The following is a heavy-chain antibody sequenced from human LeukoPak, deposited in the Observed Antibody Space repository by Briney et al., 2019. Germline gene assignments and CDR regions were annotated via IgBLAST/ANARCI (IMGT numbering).Heavy chain of an antibody. D-gene: IGHD3-10*01. CDR3: TTVTLRPVGL. V-gene: IGHV3-15*05. CDR1: GFSFTNAW. CDR2: IKSKTDGGTI. J-gene: IGHJ4*02. Sequence: PGGSLRLSCAAPGFSFTNAWVSWVRQAPGKGLEWVGRIKSKTDGGTIDYAAPVKGRFTISRDDSKNTLFLQMNSLKIEDTAVYYCTTVTLRPVGLWGQGTLVTVSS.